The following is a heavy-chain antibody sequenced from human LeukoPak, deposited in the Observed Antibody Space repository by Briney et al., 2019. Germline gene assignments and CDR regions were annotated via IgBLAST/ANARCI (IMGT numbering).Heavy chain of an antibody. J-gene: IGHJ6*02. V-gene: IGHV1-18*01. Sequence: ASVKVSCKASGYTFTSYGISWVRQAPGQGLEWMGWISAYNGNTNYAQRLQGRVTMTTDTSTSTAYMELRSLRSDDTAVYYCARATPYDSSGYYYLYYYGMDVWGQGTTVTVSS. D-gene: IGHD3-22*01. CDR2: ISAYNGNT. CDR3: ARATPYDSSGYYYLYYYGMDV. CDR1: GYTFTSYG.